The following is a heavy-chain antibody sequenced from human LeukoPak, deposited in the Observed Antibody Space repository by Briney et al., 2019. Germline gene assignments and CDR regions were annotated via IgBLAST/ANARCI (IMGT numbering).Heavy chain of an antibody. J-gene: IGHJ4*02. CDR1: GGSITSYY. D-gene: IGHD5-18*01. CDR2: IYYSGST. CDR3: ARENGYRYDY. V-gene: IGHV4-59*01. Sequence: SETLSLTCTVSGGSITSYYWSWIRQPPGKGLEWIGSIYYSGSTNYNPSLKSRVTISVDTSKNQFSLRLSSVTAADTALYYCARENGYRYDYWGQGTLVTVSS.